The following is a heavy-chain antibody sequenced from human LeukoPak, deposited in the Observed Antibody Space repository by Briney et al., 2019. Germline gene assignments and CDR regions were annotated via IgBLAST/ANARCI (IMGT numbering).Heavy chain of an antibody. Sequence: HPGGSLRLSCAASGFTFSSYAMHWVRQAPGKGLEWVAVISYDGSNKYYADSVKGRFTISRDNSKNTLYLQMNSLRAEDTAVYYCARDDTGWCRTIQHWGQGTLVTVSS. V-gene: IGHV3-30-3*01. CDR2: ISYDGSNK. CDR3: ARDDTGWCRTIQH. J-gene: IGHJ1*01. D-gene: IGHD2-8*02. CDR1: GFTFSSYA.